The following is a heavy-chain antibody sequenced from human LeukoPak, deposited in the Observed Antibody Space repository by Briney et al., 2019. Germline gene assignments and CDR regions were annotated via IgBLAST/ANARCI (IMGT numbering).Heavy chain of an antibody. J-gene: IGHJ4*02. D-gene: IGHD2-8*01. V-gene: IGHV3-15*01. CDR3: TEMGSIDY. CDR2: IKSKTDGRTT. CDR1: GFTFSNAW. Sequence: GGSLRLSCAASGFTFSNAWMSWVRQAPGKGLEWVGRIKSKTDGRTTDYAAPVKGRFTISRDDSKNTLYLQMNSLKTEDTAVHYCTEMGSIDYWGQGTLVTVSS.